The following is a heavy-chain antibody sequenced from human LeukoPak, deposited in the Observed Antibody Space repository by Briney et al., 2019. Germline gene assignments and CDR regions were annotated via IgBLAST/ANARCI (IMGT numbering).Heavy chain of an antibody. J-gene: IGHJ6*03. V-gene: IGHV3-23*01. Sequence: AGGSLRLSCAASGFTFSSYAMGWVRQAPGKGLEWVSAISGSGGSTYYADSVKGRFTISRDDSKNTLYLQMNSLRAEDTAVYYCAKVHRSYYYYMDVWGKGTTVTVSS. CDR3: AKVHRSYYYYMDV. CDR1: GFTFSSYA. CDR2: ISGSGGST.